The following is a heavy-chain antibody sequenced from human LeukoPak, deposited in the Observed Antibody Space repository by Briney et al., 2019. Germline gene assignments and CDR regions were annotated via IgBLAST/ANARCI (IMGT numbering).Heavy chain of an antibody. CDR2: MNPNSGNT. J-gene: IGHJ6*02. Sequence: ASVKVSCKASGYTFTSYAMHWVRQAPGQRLEWMGWMNPNSGNTGYAQKFQGRVTMTRNTSISTAYMELSSLRSEDTAVYYCAGGYSSGWYYPAPYGDYGMDVWGLGTTVTVSS. CDR3: AGGYSSGWYYPAPYGDYGMDV. V-gene: IGHV1-8*02. CDR1: GYTFTSYA. D-gene: IGHD6-19*01.